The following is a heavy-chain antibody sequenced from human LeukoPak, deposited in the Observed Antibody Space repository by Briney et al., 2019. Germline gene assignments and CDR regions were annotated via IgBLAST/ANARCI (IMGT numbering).Heavy chain of an antibody. J-gene: IGHJ4*02. V-gene: IGHV3-30*03. D-gene: IGHD3-22*01. Sequence: GRSLRLSCAASGFTFSSYGMHWVRQAPGKGLEWVAVISYDGSNKYYADSVKGRFTISRDNSKNTLYLQMNSLRAEDTAVYYRATVDLYDSSGYYYRTGFDYWGQGTLVTVSS. CDR3: ATVDLYDSSGYYYRTGFDY. CDR2: ISYDGSNK. CDR1: GFTFSSYG.